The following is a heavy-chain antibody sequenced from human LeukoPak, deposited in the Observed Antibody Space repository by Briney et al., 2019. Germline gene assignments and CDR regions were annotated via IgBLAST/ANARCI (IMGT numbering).Heavy chain of an antibody. V-gene: IGHV3-30*18. Sequence: GGSLRLSCEACGFTFNRISMHWVRQTPGKGLDWVALISRDGSRTFYADSVRGRFTISRDNSKDTLYLQMNSLTVEDTALYYCAKEKRDSSGWINFDFWGQGTLV. CDR1: GFTFNRIS. J-gene: IGHJ4*02. CDR3: AKEKRDSSGWINFDF. D-gene: IGHD3-22*01. CDR2: ISRDGSRT.